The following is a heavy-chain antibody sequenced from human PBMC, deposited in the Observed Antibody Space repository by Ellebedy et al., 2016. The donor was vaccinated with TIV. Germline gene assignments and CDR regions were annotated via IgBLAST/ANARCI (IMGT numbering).Heavy chain of an antibody. CDR2: INPNTGGT. CDR1: GFTFTDYY. CDR3: ATSGGIVAVPAAKV. Sequence: AASVKVSCKASGFTFTDYYLDWVRQAPEEGLEWMGWINPNTGGTTFAQKFQGRVAMTRDTSTSTAYMELNSLRSEDTAVYYCATSGGIVAVPAAKVWGQGTLVTVSS. V-gene: IGHV1-2*02. J-gene: IGHJ4*02. D-gene: IGHD2-2*01.